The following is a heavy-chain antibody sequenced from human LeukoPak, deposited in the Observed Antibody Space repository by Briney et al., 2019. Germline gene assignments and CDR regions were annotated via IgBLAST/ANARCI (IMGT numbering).Heavy chain of an antibody. CDR3: ARVQRWGYSNYFDY. Sequence: GGSLRLSCAASGFTFDEHGMSWVRQAPGKGLEWVSGINWNGASTGYADSVKGRFTISRDNAKNSLYLQMNSLRAEDTALYYCARVQRWGYSNYFDYXGQGXLVTVS. CDR1: GFTFDEHG. V-gene: IGHV3-20*04. J-gene: IGHJ4*02. CDR2: INWNGAST. D-gene: IGHD4-11*01.